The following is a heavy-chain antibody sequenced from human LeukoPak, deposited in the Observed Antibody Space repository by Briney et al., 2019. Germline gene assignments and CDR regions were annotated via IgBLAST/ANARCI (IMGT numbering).Heavy chain of an antibody. V-gene: IGHV1-3*04. CDR3: AIPRIHLWLLF. D-gene: IGHD5-18*01. J-gene: IGHJ4*02. Sequence: GASVKVSCKTSGYTFTSYAMYWVRQAPGQRLQWMGCINTGNGNTEYSQKFQGRVTITRDTSASTVYMELSGLRSEDSAVYYCAIPRIHLWLLFWGQGTLVTVSS. CDR1: GYTFTSYA. CDR2: INTGNGNT.